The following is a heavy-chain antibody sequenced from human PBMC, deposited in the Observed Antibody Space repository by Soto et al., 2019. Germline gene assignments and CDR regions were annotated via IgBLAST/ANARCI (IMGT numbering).Heavy chain of an antibody. V-gene: IGHV3-15*01. CDR1: GFTFDDAW. J-gene: IGHJ4*02. CDR2: IKSKTDGGTT. Sequence: EVQLVESGGGLVKPGGSLRLSCATSGFTFDDAWMTWVRQATGKGLEWVGRIKSKTDGGTTDYTSRVKGRFTISRDDSKNTLYVQMNSLNTEDTAMYYCTTDLPWSYGALGYWGQGTLVTVSS. D-gene: IGHD1-26*01. CDR3: TTDLPWSYGALGY.